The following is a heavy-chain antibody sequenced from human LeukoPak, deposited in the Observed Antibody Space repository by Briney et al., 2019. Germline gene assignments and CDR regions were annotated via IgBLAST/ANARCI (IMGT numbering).Heavy chain of an antibody. Sequence: AASVKVSCKASGYTFTSYDINWVRQATGQGLEWMGWMNPNSGNTGYAQKFQGRVTITRNTSISTAYMELSSLRSEDTAVYYCARASSEYCSSTSCSPYWFDPWGQGTLVTVSS. D-gene: IGHD2-2*01. CDR2: MNPNSGNT. CDR3: ARASSEYCSSTSCSPYWFDP. CDR1: GYTFTSYD. V-gene: IGHV1-8*03. J-gene: IGHJ5*02.